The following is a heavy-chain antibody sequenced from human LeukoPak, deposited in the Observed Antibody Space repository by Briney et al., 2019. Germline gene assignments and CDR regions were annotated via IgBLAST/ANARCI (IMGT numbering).Heavy chain of an antibody. Sequence: SETLSLTCTVSGGPIISHYWTWIRQSPVKGLEWNGDISNSGSTSYNPSLKSRVTISIDTSKNQFSLKLSSVIAADTAVYYCGRDALVGYLSFYYMDVWGKGTTVTVSS. CDR3: GRDALVGYLSFYYMDV. V-gene: IGHV4-59*11. CDR1: GGPIISHY. J-gene: IGHJ6*03. D-gene: IGHD2-15*01. CDR2: ISNSGST.